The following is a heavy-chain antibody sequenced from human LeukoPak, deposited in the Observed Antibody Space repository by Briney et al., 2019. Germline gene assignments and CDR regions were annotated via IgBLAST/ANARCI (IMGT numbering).Heavy chain of an antibody. V-gene: IGHV3-48*02. D-gene: IGHD6-6*01. CDR1: GFTFSSYN. Sequence: SGGSLRLSCAASGFTFSSYNMNWVLQAPGKGLEWVSYITRSSSTIYYADSVKGRFTISRDNAKNSLYLQMNSLRDEDTAVYYCAREYSSSSGSVSDYWGQGTLVTVSS. CDR2: ITRSSSTI. J-gene: IGHJ4*02. CDR3: AREYSSSSGSVSDY.